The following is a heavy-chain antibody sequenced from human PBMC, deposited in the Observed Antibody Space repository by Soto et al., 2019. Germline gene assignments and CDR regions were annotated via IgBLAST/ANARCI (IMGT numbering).Heavy chain of an antibody. CDR1: GGSISSYY. CDR3: ARRSNGGDFDY. V-gene: IGHV4-59*08. CDR2: IYYSGST. J-gene: IGHJ4*02. D-gene: IGHD4-17*01. Sequence: PSETLSLTCTVSGGSISSYYWSWIRQPPGRGLEWIGYIYYSGSTNYNPSLKSRVTISVDTSKNQFSLKLSSVTAADTAVYYCARRSNGGDFDYWGQGTLVTVSS.